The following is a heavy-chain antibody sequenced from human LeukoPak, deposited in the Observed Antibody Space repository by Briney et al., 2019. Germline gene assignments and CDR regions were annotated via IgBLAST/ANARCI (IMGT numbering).Heavy chain of an antibody. J-gene: IGHJ6*02. CDR3: ARTLDSRRYIVRRPYSMDV. CDR1: GGSFSGYY. CDR2: INHSGST. Sequence: SETLSLTCAVYGGSFSGYYWNWIRQPPGKGLEWIGEINHSGSTAYNRSLKSRVTISLDTSKNQLSLKLSSVTAADTAVYYCARTLDSRRYIVRRPYSMDVWGQGTTVTVSS. V-gene: IGHV4-34*01. D-gene: IGHD3-22*01.